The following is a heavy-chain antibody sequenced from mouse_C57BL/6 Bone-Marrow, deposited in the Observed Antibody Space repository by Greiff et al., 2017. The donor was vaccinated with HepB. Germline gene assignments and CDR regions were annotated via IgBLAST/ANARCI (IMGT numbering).Heavy chain of an antibody. CDR2: INPNNGGT. Sequence: EVQLQESGPELVKPGASVKIPCKASGYTFTDYNMDWVKQSHGKSLEWIGDINPNNGGTIYNQKFKGKATLTVDKSSSTAYMELRSLTSEDTAVYYCASRYYYGSSLDYWGQGTTLTVSS. CDR1: GYTFTDYN. CDR3: ASRYYYGSSLDY. J-gene: IGHJ2*01. D-gene: IGHD1-1*01. V-gene: IGHV1-18*01.